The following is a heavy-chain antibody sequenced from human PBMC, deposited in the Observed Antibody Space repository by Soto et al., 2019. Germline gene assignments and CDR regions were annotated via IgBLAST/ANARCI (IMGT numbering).Heavy chain of an antibody. D-gene: IGHD3-16*02. V-gene: IGHV2-5*01. CDR3: SHTPFQSDYDHTWGGYRSRLDFDS. Sequence: QITLKESGPTLVKPTQTLTLTCTFSGFSLSTSGVGVGWIRQPPGKALEWLAPIYWNDDKRYSPSLKSRLTITNNTAKNQVVLTMTNMDPVDTATYYCSHTPFQSDYDHTWGGYRSRLDFDSWGQGTLVTVSS. CDR2: IYWNDDK. CDR1: GFSLSTSGVG. J-gene: IGHJ4*02.